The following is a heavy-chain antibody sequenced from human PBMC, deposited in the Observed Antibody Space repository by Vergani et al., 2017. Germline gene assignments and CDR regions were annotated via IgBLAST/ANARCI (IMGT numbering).Heavy chain of an antibody. CDR1: GGSISSGGYS. Sequence: QLQLQESGSGLMKPSQTLSLTCAVSGGSISSGGYSWSWIRQPPGKGLEWIGYIYHSGSTYYNPSLKSRVTISVDRSKNQFSLKLSSVTAADTAVYYCARPRITMVRGVGLAPGYMDVWGKGTTVTVSS. J-gene: IGHJ6*03. D-gene: IGHD3-10*01. CDR3: ARPRITMVRGVGLAPGYMDV. V-gene: IGHV4-30-2*01. CDR2: IYHSGST.